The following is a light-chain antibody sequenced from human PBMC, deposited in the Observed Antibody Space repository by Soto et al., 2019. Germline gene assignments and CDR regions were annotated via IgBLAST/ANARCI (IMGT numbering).Light chain of an antibody. CDR1: QSVSNN. CDR3: QQYNNWTPFT. CDR2: GAS. V-gene: IGKV3-15*01. J-gene: IGKJ5*01. Sequence: ELVMTQSPVTLSVSPGERATLSCRASQSVSNNLAWYQQKPGQAPSLLIYGASTRATGIPARFSGSGSGTEFTLTISSLQSEDFAVYYCQQYNNWTPFTFGQGTRLEIK.